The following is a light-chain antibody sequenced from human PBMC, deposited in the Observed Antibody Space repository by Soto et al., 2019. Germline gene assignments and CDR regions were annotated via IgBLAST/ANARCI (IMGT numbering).Light chain of an antibody. CDR1: QSVGSF. CDR3: QQYNNWPPIT. V-gene: IGKV3-11*01. CDR2: DAS. Sequence: IVLTQSPATLSLSPGERATLSCRASQSVGSFLAWYQQKRGQAPRLLIYDASNRATGIPARFSGSGSGTEFTLTISSLQSEDFAVYYCQQYNNWPPITFGQGTRLEIK. J-gene: IGKJ5*01.